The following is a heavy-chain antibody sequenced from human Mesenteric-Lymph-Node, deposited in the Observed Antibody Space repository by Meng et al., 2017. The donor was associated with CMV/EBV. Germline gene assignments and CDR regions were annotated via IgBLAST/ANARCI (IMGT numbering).Heavy chain of an antibody. J-gene: IGHJ6*02. Sequence: GGSLRLSCAASGFTFNSYGMHWVRQAPGKGLEWVAFIRYDGSNKYYADSVKGRFTISRDNSKNTLYLQMNSLRAEDTAVYYCAKARRENYYYYGMDVWGQGTTVTVSS. CDR2: IRYDGSNK. D-gene: IGHD1-26*01. CDR3: AKARRENYYYYGMDV. CDR1: GFTFNSYG. V-gene: IGHV3-30*02.